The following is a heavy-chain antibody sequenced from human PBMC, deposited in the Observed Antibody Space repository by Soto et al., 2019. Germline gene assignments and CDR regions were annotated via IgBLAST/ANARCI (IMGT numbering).Heavy chain of an antibody. V-gene: IGHV3-11*05. CDR2: ISISSSYT. Sequence: QVQLVESGGGLVKPGGSLRLSCTASGFTFSDYYLNWIRQAPGKGLEWVSYISISSSYTNYADSVKGRFTISRDNAKNSLYLQMNRLRAEDTAVYYCARDTVTGAFDIWGQGTMVTVSS. J-gene: IGHJ3*02. D-gene: IGHD4-4*01. CDR3: ARDTVTGAFDI. CDR1: GFTFSDYY.